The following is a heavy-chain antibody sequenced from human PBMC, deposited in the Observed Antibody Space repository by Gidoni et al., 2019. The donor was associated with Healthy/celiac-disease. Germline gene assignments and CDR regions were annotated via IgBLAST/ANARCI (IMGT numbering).Heavy chain of an antibody. CDR3: AREGTYYDILTGYSSLPYFDY. CDR2: LSSSSSTI. V-gene: IGHV3-48*01. D-gene: IGHD3-9*01. CDR1: GFTFSSYS. J-gene: IGHJ4*02. Sequence: EVQLVESGGGLVQPGGSLRLSCAASGFTFSSYSMNWVRQAPGKGLEWVSYLSSSSSTIYYADSVKGRFTISRDNAKNSLYLQMNSLRAEDTAVYYCAREGTYYDILTGYSSLPYFDYWGQGTLVTVSS.